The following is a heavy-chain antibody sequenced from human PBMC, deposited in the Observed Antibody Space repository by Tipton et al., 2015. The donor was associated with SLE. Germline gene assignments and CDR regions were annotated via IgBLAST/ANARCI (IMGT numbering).Heavy chain of an antibody. D-gene: IGHD2-15*01. CDR3: AAWVVPKAFDI. CDR1: GFTFSSYG. J-gene: IGHJ3*02. V-gene: IGHV3-30*19. Sequence: SLRLSCAASGFTFSSYGMHWVRQAPGKGLEWVAVISYDGSNKYYADSVKGRFTISRDNSKNTLYLQMNSLRAEDTAVYYCAAWVVPKAFDIWGQGTMVTVSS. CDR2: ISYDGSNK.